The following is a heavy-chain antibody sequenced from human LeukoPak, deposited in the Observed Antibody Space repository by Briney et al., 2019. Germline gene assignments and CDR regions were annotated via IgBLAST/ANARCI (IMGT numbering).Heavy chain of an antibody. V-gene: IGHV1-46*01. D-gene: IGHD6-6*01. CDR3: ARSLAQLVPSDY. CDR2: INPSGGST. CDR1: GYTFTSYY. J-gene: IGHJ4*02. Sequence: ASVKVSCKASGYTFTSYYMHWVRQAPGQGLEWMGIINPSGGSTSYAQKFQDRVTMTRDTSTSTVYMELSSLRSEDTAVYYCARSLAQLVPSDYWGQGTLVTVSS.